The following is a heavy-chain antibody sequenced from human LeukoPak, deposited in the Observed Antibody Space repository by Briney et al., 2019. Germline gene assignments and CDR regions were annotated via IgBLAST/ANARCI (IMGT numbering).Heavy chain of an antibody. D-gene: IGHD3-16*02. CDR2: ISGSGGST. CDR3: AKLMITFGGVIAECFDH. CDR1: GFTFSSYA. J-gene: IGHJ4*02. Sequence: GGSLRLSCAASGFTFSSYAMSWVRQAPGKGLEWVSAISGSGGSTYYADSVKGRFTISRDNSKNTLYLQMNSLRAEDTAVYYCAKLMITFGGVIAECFDHWGQGTLVTVSS. V-gene: IGHV3-23*01.